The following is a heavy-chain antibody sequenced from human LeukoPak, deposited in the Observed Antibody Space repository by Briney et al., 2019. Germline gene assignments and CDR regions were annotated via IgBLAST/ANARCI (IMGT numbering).Heavy chain of an antibody. V-gene: IGHV1-18*01. CDR1: GYTFTSYG. CDR3: ARIRYCSSSACNGALDY. J-gene: IGHJ4*02. Sequence: GASVKVSCKASGYTFTSYGISWVRQAPGQGLEWMGWIIGYNGNTKYAQMLQGRVTMTTETSTTTAHLELRSLTSDDTAVYYCARIRYCSSSACNGALDYWGQGTLVTVSS. D-gene: IGHD2-2*01. CDR2: IIGYNGNT.